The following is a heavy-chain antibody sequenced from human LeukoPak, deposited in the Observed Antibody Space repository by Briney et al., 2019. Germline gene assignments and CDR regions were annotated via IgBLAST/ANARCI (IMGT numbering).Heavy chain of an antibody. Sequence: SETLSLTCTVSGGPISSHYWSWIRQPPGKGLEWIGYIYYSGSTNYNPSLKSRVTISVDTSKNQFSLKLSSVTAADTAVYYCARLVGATEDYWGQGTLVTVSS. D-gene: IGHD1-26*01. CDR3: ARLVGATEDY. CDR1: GGPISSHY. V-gene: IGHV4-59*11. J-gene: IGHJ4*02. CDR2: IYYSGST.